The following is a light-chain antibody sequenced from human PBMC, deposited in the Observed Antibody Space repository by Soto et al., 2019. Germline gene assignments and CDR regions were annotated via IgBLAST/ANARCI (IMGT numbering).Light chain of an antibody. Sequence: QSALAQPRSVSGSPEQSVTISCTGTSRDVGGYDYVSWYRQHPGKAPKLMIYDVTKRPSGVPDRFSGSKSGNTASLTISGLQAEDEADYFCSSYAGSYTSVFGVGTKVTVL. CDR1: SRDVGGYDY. J-gene: IGLJ1*01. CDR3: SSYAGSYTSV. CDR2: DVT. V-gene: IGLV2-11*01.